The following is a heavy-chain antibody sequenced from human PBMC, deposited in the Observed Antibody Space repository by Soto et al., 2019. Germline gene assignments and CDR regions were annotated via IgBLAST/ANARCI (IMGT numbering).Heavy chain of an antibody. CDR3: ARDIWYYSGGSCPPPGHYYYGMDV. CDR1: GFTFSSYS. D-gene: IGHD2-15*01. CDR2: ISSSSSYI. Sequence: PGGSLRLSCAASGFTFSSYSMNWVRQAPGKGLEWVSSISSSSSYIYYADSVKGRFTISRDNAKNSLYLQMNSLRAEDTAVYYCARDIWYYSGGSCPPPGHYYYGMDVWGQGTTVTVSS. J-gene: IGHJ6*02. V-gene: IGHV3-21*01.